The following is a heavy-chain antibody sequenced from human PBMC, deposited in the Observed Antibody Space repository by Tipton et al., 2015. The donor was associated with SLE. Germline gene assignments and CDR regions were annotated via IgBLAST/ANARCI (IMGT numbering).Heavy chain of an antibody. D-gene: IGHD6-19*01. V-gene: IGHV4-39*07. CDR2: IIHGGST. J-gene: IGHJ4*02. CDR3: ARRVQVSGWYYFDY. CDR1: GGSISSSSYY. Sequence: LRLSCTVSGGSISSSSYYWGWIRQPPGKGLEWIGEIIHGGSTNYNPSLKSRVTISLDTSKSQFSLKLSSVTAADTALYYCARRVQVSGWYYFDYWGQGTLVTVSS.